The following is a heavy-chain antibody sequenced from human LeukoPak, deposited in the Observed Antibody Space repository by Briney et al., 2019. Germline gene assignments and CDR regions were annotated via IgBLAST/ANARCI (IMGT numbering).Heavy chain of an antibody. CDR2: VSGSGDST. V-gene: IGHV3-23*01. CDR3: AKGPLSGSNFYFDY. J-gene: IGHJ4*02. D-gene: IGHD1-26*01. CDR1: GFTFSSYA. Sequence: SGGSLRLSCAPSGFTFSSYAINWVRQAPGRGLEWVSTVSGSGDSTYYADSMKGRFTLSRDNSKNTLYLQMNSLRAEDTAVYYCAKGPLSGSNFYFDYWGQGALVTVSS.